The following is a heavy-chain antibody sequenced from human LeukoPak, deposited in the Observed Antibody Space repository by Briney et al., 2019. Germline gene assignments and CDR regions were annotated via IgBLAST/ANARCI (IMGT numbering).Heavy chain of an antibody. J-gene: IGHJ4*02. D-gene: IGHD3-10*01. Sequence: PGGSLRLSCAASGFTFSSYGMHWVRQAPGKGLEWVAVIWYDGSNKYYADSVKGRFTISRDNSKNTLYLQMNSLRAEDTAVYYCARDFEGHGFGEGPFDYGGQGTLVTVST. V-gene: IGHV3-33*01. CDR3: ARDFEGHGFGEGPFDY. CDR2: IWYDGSNK. CDR1: GFTFSSYG.